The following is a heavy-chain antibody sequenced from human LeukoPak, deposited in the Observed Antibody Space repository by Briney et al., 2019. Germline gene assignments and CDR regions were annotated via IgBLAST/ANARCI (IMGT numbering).Heavy chain of an antibody. J-gene: IGHJ4*02. Sequence: GGSLRLSCAASGFRFSSYAMSWVRKAPGKGLEWVGIIHYSGINTYYADSVKGRFTISRDNSQNTLYLQMNSLRADDTAMYYCAKDDGGVATGQFDYWGQGSLVTVSS. CDR1: GFRFSSYA. CDR2: IHYSGINT. D-gene: IGHD5-12*01. CDR3: AKDDGGVATGQFDY. V-gene: IGHV3-30*04.